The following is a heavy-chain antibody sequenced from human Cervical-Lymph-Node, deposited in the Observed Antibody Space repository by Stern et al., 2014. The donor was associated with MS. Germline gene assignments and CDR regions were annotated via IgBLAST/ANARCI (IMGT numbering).Heavy chain of an antibody. Sequence: QVQLVQSGAEVKRPGASLKVSCKASRYMFNDYYVHWVRQAPGQGLEWMGLIKTKGGGVIYAPKFQDRVTMTRDTATTTVFMELARLTPEDTAVYYCAREGGDKTLLKFTLHLDHWGLGTLVTVSS. CDR1: RYMFNDYY. CDR2: IKTKGGGV. D-gene: IGHD2-21*02. CDR3: AREGGDKTLLKFTLHLDH. V-gene: IGHV1-46*02. J-gene: IGHJ4*02.